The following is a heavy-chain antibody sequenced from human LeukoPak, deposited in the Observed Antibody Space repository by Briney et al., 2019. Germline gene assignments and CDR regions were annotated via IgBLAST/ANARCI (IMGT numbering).Heavy chain of an antibody. CDR1: GFTFDDYA. Sequence: PGGSLGLSCAASGFTFDDYAMHWVRQAPGKGLEWVSGISWSSGSTGYADSVKGRFTISRDNAKNSLYLQMNSLRVEDTALYYCAKDRGSSWYSDAFDIWGQGTMVTVSS. J-gene: IGHJ3*02. CDR2: ISWSSGST. D-gene: IGHD6-13*01. CDR3: AKDRGSSWYSDAFDI. V-gene: IGHV3-9*01.